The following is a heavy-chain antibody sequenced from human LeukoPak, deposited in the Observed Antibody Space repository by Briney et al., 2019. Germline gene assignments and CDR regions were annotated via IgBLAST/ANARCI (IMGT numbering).Heavy chain of an antibody. CDR3: ARGWTRDGFNI. CDR1: GDSVSNNA. CDR2: TYYNSKWYN. J-gene: IGHJ3*02. Sequence: SQTLSLTCVISGDSVSNNAWIWVRQTPSGGLECLGRTYYNSKWYNDYAESVKSRISINPDTSKNHCSLQLNSVTPEDTAVYYCARGWTRDGFNIWSQGTMVTVSS. V-gene: IGHV6-1*01. D-gene: IGHD3/OR15-3a*01.